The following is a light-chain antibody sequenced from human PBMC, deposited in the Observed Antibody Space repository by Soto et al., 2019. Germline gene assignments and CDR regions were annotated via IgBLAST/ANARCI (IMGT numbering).Light chain of an antibody. J-gene: IGKJ3*01. V-gene: IGKV1-6*01. CDR3: LQKYFYPFT. CDR2: AAS. CDR1: QGIRND. Sequence: AIQMTQSPSSLSPSVGDRVAMTCRASQGIRNDLDWFQQKPGKAPKLLIYAASNLQSGVPARFSGSGSGTDFTLTISSLQPEDFATYYCLQKYFYPFTVGPGSKVAIK.